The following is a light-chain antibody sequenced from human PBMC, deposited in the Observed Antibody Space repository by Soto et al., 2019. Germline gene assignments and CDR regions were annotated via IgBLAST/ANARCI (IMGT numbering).Light chain of an antibody. CDR1: ETISAD. CDR3: QHYHNFPRT. Sequence: ISMTQSPPTLSVSPGGRVTLSCEASETISADLAWYHHRPGQAPRLLIYAASTRAPGVPARFNGSGSGTDFTLAIANLQPEDFGLYYCQHYHNFPRTFGQGTKLEIK. CDR2: AAS. V-gene: IGKV3-15*01. J-gene: IGKJ2*01.